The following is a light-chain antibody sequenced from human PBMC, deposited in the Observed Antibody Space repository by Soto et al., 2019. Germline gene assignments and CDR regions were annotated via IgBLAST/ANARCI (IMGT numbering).Light chain of an antibody. J-gene: IGKJ5*01. CDR3: QQYHNWPIT. CDR1: QSVSRY. V-gene: IGKV3-11*01. Sequence: IVLTQAPATMSLSPGERAALSCRASQSVSRYLAWYQQKPGQAPRLLIYDASNRATGISARFSGSGSGTEFTLTISSLQSEDFAVYYCQQYHNWPITFGQGRLLEIK. CDR2: DAS.